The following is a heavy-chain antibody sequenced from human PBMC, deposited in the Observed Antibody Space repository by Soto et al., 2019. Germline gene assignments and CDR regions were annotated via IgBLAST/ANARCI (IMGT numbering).Heavy chain of an antibody. V-gene: IGHV4-39*01. J-gene: IGHJ6*03. Sequence: PSETLSLTCTVSGASISNSNYYWGWIRQPPGKGLEWIGSIDYSGPTFYSPSLKSRVTISVDTSENQFSLQLTSVTAADTAVYYCAGTSSLQWYYMDVWDKGTTVTVSS. D-gene: IGHD1-7*01. CDR1: GASISNSNYY. CDR2: IDYSGPT. CDR3: AGTSSLQWYYMDV.